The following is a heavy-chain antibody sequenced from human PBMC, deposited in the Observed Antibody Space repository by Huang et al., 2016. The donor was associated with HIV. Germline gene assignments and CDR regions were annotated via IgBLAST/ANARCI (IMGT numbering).Heavy chain of an antibody. D-gene: IGHD3-10*01. Sequence: QVQLVESGGSVVQPGRSLRLACAASGFTFSSFVLVWVRQAPGKGLVLSSGISSYVITKHFADSVKGRFTISRENSTNTVYLQMNILGPEDTAVYYCARVATPTVAPVRVSIYPSADDFWGQGTLVTVSS. J-gene: IGHJ4*02. CDR1: GFTFSSFV. CDR2: ISSYVITK. V-gene: IGHV3-30-3*01. CDR3: ARVATPTVAPVRVSIYPSADDF.